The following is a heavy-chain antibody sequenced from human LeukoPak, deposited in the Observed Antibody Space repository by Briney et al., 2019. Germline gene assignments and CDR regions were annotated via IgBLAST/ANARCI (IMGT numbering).Heavy chain of an antibody. Sequence: GGALRLSCAVSGFTFSSYDMTWVRQAPGRGLEWVSSIRPSGDNTYYGDSVKGRFTISRDNSKNTVYLQMYNMRVDDTAVYYCARVAGWHWFDPWGQGTLVTVSS. CDR1: GFTFSSYD. CDR3: ARVAGWHWFDP. J-gene: IGHJ5*02. V-gene: IGHV3-23*01. CDR2: IRPSGDNT. D-gene: IGHD6-19*01.